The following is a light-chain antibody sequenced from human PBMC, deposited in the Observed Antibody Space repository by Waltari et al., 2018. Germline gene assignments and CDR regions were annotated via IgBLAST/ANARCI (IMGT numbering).Light chain of an antibody. Sequence: DIQMTQSPSPLSASVGDTVTITCRASQTVSAWLAWYQQKPGNAPKLLIYKASNLKSGVPSRFSGSGSGTEFTLTINSLQPDDFATYYCQHYNNYSGTFGQGTRVELK. CDR3: QHYNNYSGT. V-gene: IGKV1-5*03. CDR2: KAS. J-gene: IGKJ1*01. CDR1: QTVSAW.